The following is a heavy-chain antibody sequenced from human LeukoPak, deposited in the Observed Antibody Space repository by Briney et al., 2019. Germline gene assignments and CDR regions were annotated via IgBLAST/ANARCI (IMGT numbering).Heavy chain of an antibody. J-gene: IGHJ4*02. V-gene: IGHV3-21*01. CDR1: GFTFSSYS. CDR2: ISSSSSYI. Sequence: GGSLSLSCAASGFTFSSYSMNWVRQAPGKGLEWVSSISSSSSYIYYADSVKGRFTISRDNAKNSLYLQMNSLRAEDTAVYYCAREGEHYYGSGSYYKAFDYWGQGTLVTVSS. D-gene: IGHD3-10*01. CDR3: AREGEHYYGSGSYYKAFDY.